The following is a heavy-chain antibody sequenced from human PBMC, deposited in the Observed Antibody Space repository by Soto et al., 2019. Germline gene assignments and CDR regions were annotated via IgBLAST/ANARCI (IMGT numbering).Heavy chain of an antibody. CDR1: GGTFSSYS. J-gene: IGHJ3*02. CDR3: ARDGYSSGWSDDAFDI. V-gene: IGHV1-69*13. CDR2: IIPIFGTA. Sequence: SVKVSCKASGGTFSSYSISWVRQAPGQGLEWMGGIIPIFGTANYAQKFQGRVTITADESTSTAYMELSSLRSEDTAVYYCARDGYSSGWSDDAFDIWGQGTMVTVSS. D-gene: IGHD6-19*01.